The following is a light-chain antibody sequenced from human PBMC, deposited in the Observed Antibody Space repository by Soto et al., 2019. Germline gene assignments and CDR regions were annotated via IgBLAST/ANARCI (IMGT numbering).Light chain of an antibody. CDR2: SAS. V-gene: IGKV1-39*01. J-gene: IGKJ4*01. CDR1: QSISSY. Sequence: DIQMTQSPSSLSASVGDRVTITCRASQSISSYLNWYQQKPEKAPNLLIYSASKLHSGVPSRFSGSGSGTDFTLIISSLQPEDFATYYCQQSSSNPLTFGGGTRV. CDR3: QQSSSNPLT.